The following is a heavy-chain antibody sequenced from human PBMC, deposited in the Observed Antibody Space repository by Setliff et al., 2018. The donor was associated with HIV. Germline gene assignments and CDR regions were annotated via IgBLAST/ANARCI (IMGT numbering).Heavy chain of an antibody. CDR1: GGTFSSYA. J-gene: IGHJ4*02. CDR3: ARAVSGWYARKPSFDY. CDR2: IIPILGIA. Sequence: VASVKVSCKASGGTFSSYAISWVRQAPGQGLEWMGGIIPILGIANYAQKLQGRVTITADKSTSTAYMELSSLRSEDTAVYYCARAVSGWYARKPSFDYRGQGTLVTVSS. D-gene: IGHD6-19*01. V-gene: IGHV1-69*10.